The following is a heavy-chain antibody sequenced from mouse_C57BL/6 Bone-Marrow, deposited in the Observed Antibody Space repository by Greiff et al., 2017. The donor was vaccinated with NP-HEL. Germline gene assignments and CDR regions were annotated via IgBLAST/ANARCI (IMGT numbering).Heavy chain of an antibody. J-gene: IGHJ2*01. V-gene: IGHV14-2*01. CDR1: GFNIKDYY. CDR2: IDPEDGET. Sequence: VQLQQSGAELVKPGASVKLSCTASGFNIKDYYMHWVKQRTEQGLEWIGRIDPEDGETKYAPKFQGKATITADTSSNTAYLQLSSLASEDTAVYYCARKEYYFDYWGQGTTLTVSS. CDR3: ARKEYYFDY.